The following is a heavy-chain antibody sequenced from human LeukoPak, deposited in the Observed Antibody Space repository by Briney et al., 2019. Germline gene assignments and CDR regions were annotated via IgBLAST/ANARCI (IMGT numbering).Heavy chain of an antibody. Sequence: GESLKISCKGSGYSFTSYWIGWVRQMPGKGLEWMGIIYPGDSDTRYSPSFQGQVTISADKSISTAYLQWSSLKGSDTAMYYCARGDGLEYYDSSGYYPYWGQGTLVTVSS. CDR2: IYPGDSDT. CDR1: GYSFTSYW. D-gene: IGHD3-22*01. J-gene: IGHJ4*02. CDR3: ARGDGLEYYDSSGYYPY. V-gene: IGHV5-51*01.